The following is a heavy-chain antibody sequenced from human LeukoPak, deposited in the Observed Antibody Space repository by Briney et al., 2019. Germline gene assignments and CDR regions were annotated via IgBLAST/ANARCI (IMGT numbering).Heavy chain of an antibody. V-gene: IGHV3-7*01. CDR3: ARVTKQDAFDI. CDR2: IKQDGSEK. CDR1: GFTFSSYW. Sequence: PGGSLRLSCAASGFTFSSYWMSWVRQAPGKGLEWVANIKQDGSEKYYVDSVKGRFTTSRDNAKNSLYLQMNSLRAEDTAVYYCARVTKQDAFDIWGQGTMVTVSS. J-gene: IGHJ3*02. D-gene: IGHD3-3*01.